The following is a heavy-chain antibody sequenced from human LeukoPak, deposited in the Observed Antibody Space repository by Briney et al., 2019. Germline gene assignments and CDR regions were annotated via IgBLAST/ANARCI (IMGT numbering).Heavy chain of an antibody. Sequence: GGSLRLSCAASGFTFSSYSMNWVRQAPGKGPEWVSSISSSSSYIYYADSVKGRFTISRDNAKNSLYLQMDSLRAEDTAVYYCARTGGSSYFDYWGQGTLVTVSS. V-gene: IGHV3-21*01. CDR3: ARTGGSSYFDY. CDR1: GFTFSSYS. D-gene: IGHD2-15*01. J-gene: IGHJ4*02. CDR2: ISSSSSYI.